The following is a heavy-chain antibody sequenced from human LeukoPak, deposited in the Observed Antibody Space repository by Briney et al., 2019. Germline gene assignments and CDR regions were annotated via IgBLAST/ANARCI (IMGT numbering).Heavy chain of an antibody. J-gene: IGHJ4*02. CDR1: GGSISSYY. D-gene: IGHD3-9*01. CDR3: ARRGCDILTGYYLDYFDY. CDR2: IYYSGST. Sequence: PSETLSLTCTVSGGSISSYYWSWIRQPPGKGLEWIGYIYYSGSTNYNPSLKSRVTISVDTSKNQFSLKLSSVTAADTAVYYCARRGCDILTGYYLDYFDYWGQGTLVTVSS. V-gene: IGHV4-59*08.